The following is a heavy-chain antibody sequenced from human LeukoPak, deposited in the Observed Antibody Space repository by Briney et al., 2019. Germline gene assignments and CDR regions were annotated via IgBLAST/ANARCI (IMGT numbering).Heavy chain of an antibody. CDR3: ATTRPYCSSTSCRLP. J-gene: IGHJ5*02. D-gene: IGHD2-2*01. V-gene: IGHV3-21*01. CDR2: ISSSSSYI. Sequence: GGSLRLSCAASGFTFSSYSMNWVRQAPGKGLEWVSSISSSSSYIYYADSVKGRFTISRDNAKNSLYLQMNSLRAEDTAVYYCATTRPYCSSTSCRLPWGQGTLVTVSS. CDR1: GFTFSSYS.